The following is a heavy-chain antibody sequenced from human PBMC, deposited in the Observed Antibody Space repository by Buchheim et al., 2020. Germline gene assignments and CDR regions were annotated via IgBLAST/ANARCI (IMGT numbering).Heavy chain of an antibody. CDR2: IYYSGST. Sequence: QVQLQESGPGLVKPLETLSLTCTVSGGSVNKSSFYWSWIRQPPGKGLEWIGYIYYSGSTSYNPSLKSRVTISVDTSKNQFSLKLSSVTAADTAIYYCATFSGSYGNWGQGTL. V-gene: IGHV4-61*01. CDR1: GGSVNKSSFY. CDR3: ATFSGSYGN. D-gene: IGHD1-26*01. J-gene: IGHJ4*02.